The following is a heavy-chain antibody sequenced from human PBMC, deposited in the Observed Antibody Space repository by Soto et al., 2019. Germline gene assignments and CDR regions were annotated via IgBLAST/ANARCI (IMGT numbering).Heavy chain of an antibody. CDR2: IIPIFGTA. Sequence: QVQLVQSGAEVKKPGSSVKVSCKASGGTFSSYAISWVRQAPGQGLEWMGGIIPIFGTANYAQKFQGRVTITANKSTSTADMELSSLRSEDTAVYYCARGGYYDSSGYYYGGDYWGQGTLFTVSS. D-gene: IGHD3-22*01. V-gene: IGHV1-69*06. CDR3: ARGGYYDSSGYYYGGDY. J-gene: IGHJ4*02. CDR1: GGTFSSYA.